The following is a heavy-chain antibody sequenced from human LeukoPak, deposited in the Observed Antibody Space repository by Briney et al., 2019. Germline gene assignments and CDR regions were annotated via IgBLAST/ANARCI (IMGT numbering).Heavy chain of an antibody. D-gene: IGHD2-21*02. V-gene: IGHV3-30-3*01. Sequence: GRSLRLSCAASGFTFSSYAMHWVRQAPGKGLEWVAVISYDGSNKYYADSVKGRFTISRDNSKNTLYLQMNSLRAEDTAVYYCARDAVAYCCGDCNFDYWGQGTLVTVSS. J-gene: IGHJ4*02. CDR3: ARDAVAYCCGDCNFDY. CDR2: ISYDGSNK. CDR1: GFTFSSYA.